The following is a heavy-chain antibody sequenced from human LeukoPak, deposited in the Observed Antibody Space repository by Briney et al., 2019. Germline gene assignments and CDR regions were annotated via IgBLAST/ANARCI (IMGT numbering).Heavy chain of an antibody. J-gene: IGHJ4*02. CDR1: GGSISSSSYY. V-gene: IGHV4-39*01. Sequence: SETLSLTCTVSGGSISSSSYYWGWIRQPPGKGLEWIGSIYYSGSTYYSPSLKSRVTISVDTSKNQFSLKLSSVTAADTAVYYCARHSSVAGTEYDYWGQGTLVTVSS. CDR2: IYYSGST. CDR3: ARHSSVAGTEYDY. D-gene: IGHD6-19*01.